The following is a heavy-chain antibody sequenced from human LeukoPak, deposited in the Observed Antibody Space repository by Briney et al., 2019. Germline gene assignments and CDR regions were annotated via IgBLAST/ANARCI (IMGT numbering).Heavy chain of an antibody. Sequence: GESLRLSCVVSGFSFSNSYMTWIRQTPGKGLESLAYISGSGSDIYYADSVKGRFTISRDNAKNTLYLQMNSLRAEDTAIYYCARAVTYFYGSVTYDWFDPWGQGTLVTVSS. CDR3: ARAVTYFYGSVTYDWFDP. V-gene: IGHV3-11*04. CDR2: ISGSGSDI. J-gene: IGHJ5*02. CDR1: GFSFSNSY. D-gene: IGHD3-10*01.